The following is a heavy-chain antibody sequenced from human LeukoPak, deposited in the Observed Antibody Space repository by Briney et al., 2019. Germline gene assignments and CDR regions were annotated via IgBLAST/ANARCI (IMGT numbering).Heavy chain of an antibody. CDR2: VGGSGAAT. D-gene: IGHD1-14*01. CDR1: GFTVSSKY. V-gene: IGHV3-23*01. CDR3: VKDRTWEPAPSHFNS. J-gene: IGHJ4*02. Sequence: GGSLRLSCAASGFTVSSKYMSWVRQAPGKGLEWVSGVGGSGAATYYADSVKGRFTISRDNSRSTVYLQMNSLRDEDTAIYYCVKDRTWEPAPSHFNSWGQGVLVSVSS.